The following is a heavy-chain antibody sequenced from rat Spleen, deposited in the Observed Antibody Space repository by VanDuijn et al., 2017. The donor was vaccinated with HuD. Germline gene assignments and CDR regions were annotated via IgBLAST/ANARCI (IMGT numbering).Heavy chain of an antibody. CDR3: SPLPGRNLAY. CDR2: ISSDGDST. V-gene: IGHV5-20*01. Sequence: EVQLVESDGGLVQPGKSLKLSCAASGFTFSDYYMAWVRQAPTKGLEWVATISSDGDSTYYLDSVKGRFTISRNNAKSTLYLQMSSLRSEDTATYYCSPLPGRNLAYWGQGVVVTVSS. D-gene: IGHD1-4*01. CDR1: GFTFSDYY. J-gene: IGHJ2*01.